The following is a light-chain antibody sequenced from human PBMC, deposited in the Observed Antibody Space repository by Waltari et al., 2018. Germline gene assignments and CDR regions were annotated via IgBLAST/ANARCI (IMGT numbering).Light chain of an antibody. V-gene: IGKV3-15*01. Sequence: EIVMTQSPATLSVSPGERAPPSCRASQSVSSYLAWYQQKPGQAPRLLIYGASTRATGIPARFSGSGSGTEFTLTISSLQSEDFAVYYCQQYNNWPLTFGQGTRLEIK. CDR1: QSVSSY. CDR2: GAS. CDR3: QQYNNWPLT. J-gene: IGKJ5*01.